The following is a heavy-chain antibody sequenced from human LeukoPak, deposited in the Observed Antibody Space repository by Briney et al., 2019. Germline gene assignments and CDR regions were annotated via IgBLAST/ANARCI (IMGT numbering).Heavy chain of an antibody. V-gene: IGHV3-21*01. Sequence: GGSLRLSCAASGFTFSSYSMNWVRQAPGKGLEWVSSISSSSSYIYYADSVKGRFTISRDNAKNSLYLQMNSLRAEDTAVYYCAGWKQLVLLRDIWGQGTMVTVSS. CDR2: ISSSSSYI. CDR1: GFTFSSYS. J-gene: IGHJ3*02. CDR3: AGWKQLVLLRDI. D-gene: IGHD6-13*01.